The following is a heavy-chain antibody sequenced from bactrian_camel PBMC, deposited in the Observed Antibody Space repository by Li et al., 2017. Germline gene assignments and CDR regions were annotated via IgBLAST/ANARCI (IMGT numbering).Heavy chain of an antibody. CDR1: VYSLGIYC. Sequence: HVQLVESGGGSVQAGGSQRLSCAATVYSLGIYCMGWFRQVPGKEPEGVAAIYTGGATWYLNSVKGRFTISQDNSKNTLYLQMNNLKPEDTAMYFCAAEILVSGIRPVSGTSYWGQGTQVTVS. CDR2: IYTGGAT. J-gene: IGHJ4*01. D-gene: IGHD1*01. V-gene: IGHV3S1*01. CDR3: AAEILVSGIRPVSGTSY.